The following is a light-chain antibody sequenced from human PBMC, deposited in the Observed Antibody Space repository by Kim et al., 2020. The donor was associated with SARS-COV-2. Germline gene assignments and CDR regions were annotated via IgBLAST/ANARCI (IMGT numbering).Light chain of an antibody. CDR1: SGSVSTNHY. CDR3: VLYLGGGISM. CDR2: STN. Sequence: GETVTLTCGLSSGSVSTNHYPSWYQQTPGQAPRTLIYSTNTRSSGVPDRFSGSLLGNKAALTITGAQADDESDYYCVLYLGGGISMFGGGTQLTVL. V-gene: IGLV8-61*01. J-gene: IGLJ3*02.